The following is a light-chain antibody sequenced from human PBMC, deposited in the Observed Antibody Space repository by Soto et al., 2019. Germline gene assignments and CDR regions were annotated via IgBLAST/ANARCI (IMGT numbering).Light chain of an antibody. V-gene: IGLV1-51*01. CDR2: DDN. J-gene: IGLJ2*01. CDR1: SSNVGNSY. Sequence: QSVLTQPPSVSAAPGQKVTISCSGSSSNVGNSYVSWYQQLPGTVPKRLIYDDNKRPSGIPDRFSGSKSGTSATLGITGLQTGDEADYYSGTWDSSLTAGVFGGGTKLTVL. CDR3: GTWDSSLTAGV.